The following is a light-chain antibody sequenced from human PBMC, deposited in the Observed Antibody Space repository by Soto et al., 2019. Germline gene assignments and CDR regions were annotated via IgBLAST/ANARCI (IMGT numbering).Light chain of an antibody. J-gene: IGKJ1*01. CDR2: DTS. CDR3: QQRSKFLWT. V-gene: IGKV3-11*01. Sequence: EIVLTQSPATLSLSPGERATLSCRASQSVSNYLAWYQQKPGQAPRLLMYDTSNRAPGIPARFSGSGAGTEFTLTINSLKPEDFAVYFCQQRSKFLWTFGQGTKVEI. CDR1: QSVSNY.